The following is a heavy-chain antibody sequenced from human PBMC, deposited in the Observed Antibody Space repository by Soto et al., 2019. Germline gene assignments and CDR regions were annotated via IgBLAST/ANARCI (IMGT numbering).Heavy chain of an antibody. CDR1: GFTFSSYG. CDR3: ARDGDDYGDYTYFDY. D-gene: IGHD4-17*01. Sequence: ESGGGVVQPGRSLRLSCAASGFTFSSYGMHWVRQAPGKGLEWVAVIWYDGSNKYYADSVKGRFTISRDNSKNTLYLQMNSLRAEDTAVYYCARDGDDYGDYTYFDYWGQGTLVTVSS. J-gene: IGHJ4*02. V-gene: IGHV3-33*01. CDR2: IWYDGSNK.